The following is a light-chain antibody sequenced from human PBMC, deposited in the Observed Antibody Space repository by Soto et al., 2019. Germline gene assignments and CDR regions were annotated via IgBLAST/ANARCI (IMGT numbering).Light chain of an antibody. Sequence: QSALTKPASVSGSPGKPITISCTGTSSDVGGYNYVSWYQYHPGKAPKLMIYDVFNRPSGVSNRFSGSKSGNTASLTISGLQAEDEADYYCSSYTSSSTPYVFGTGTKVTVL. J-gene: IGLJ1*01. CDR2: DVF. CDR1: SSDVGGYNY. V-gene: IGLV2-14*03. CDR3: SSYTSSSTPYV.